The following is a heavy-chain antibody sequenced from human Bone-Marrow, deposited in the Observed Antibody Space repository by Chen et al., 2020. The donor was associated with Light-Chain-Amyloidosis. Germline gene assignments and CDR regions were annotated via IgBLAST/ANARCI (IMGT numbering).Heavy chain of an antibody. J-gene: IGHJ4*02. CDR3: ARGAVGGTTGV. CDR2: FYHGGSP. D-gene: IGHD1-26*01. Sequence: VLLQQSGPGLVKPSQTLSLICAVTGNSISRGYFWGWIRQPPGKGLEWIGVLDFYHGGSPYYSPSLKSRVTITADTAKNQFSLNLTTVTAADTATYYCARGAVGGTTGVWGQGTLVTVSS. V-gene: IGHV4-38-2*01. CDR1: GNSISRGYF.